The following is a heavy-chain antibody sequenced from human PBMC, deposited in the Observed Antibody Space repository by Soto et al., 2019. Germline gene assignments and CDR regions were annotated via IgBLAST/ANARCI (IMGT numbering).Heavy chain of an antibody. D-gene: IGHD3-10*01. CDR3: ARYQNLLWFGESAAKHNYYYNGMDV. J-gene: IGHJ6*02. CDR2: IYHSGST. V-gene: IGHV4-4*02. CDR1: GGSVSSSNW. Sequence: SETLSLTCAVSGGSVSSSNWWSWVRQPPGKGLEWIGEIYHSGSTNYNPSLKSRVTISVDKSKNQFSLKLSSVTAADTAVYYCARYQNLLWFGESAAKHNYYYNGMDVWGQGTTVTVSS.